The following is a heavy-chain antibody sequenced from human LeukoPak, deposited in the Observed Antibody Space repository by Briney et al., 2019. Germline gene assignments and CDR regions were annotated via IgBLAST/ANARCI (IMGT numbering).Heavy chain of an antibody. D-gene: IGHD6-19*01. CDR2: ISSSGSTI. CDR3: ETLAVAVTAFDI. Sequence: GGSLRLSCAASGFTFANSWMTWVRQAPGKGLEWVSYISSSGSTIYYADSVKGRFTISRDNAKNSLYLQMNRLRAEDTAVYYCETLAVAVTAFDIWGQGTMVTVSS. V-gene: IGHV3-48*04. CDR1: GFTFANSW. J-gene: IGHJ3*02.